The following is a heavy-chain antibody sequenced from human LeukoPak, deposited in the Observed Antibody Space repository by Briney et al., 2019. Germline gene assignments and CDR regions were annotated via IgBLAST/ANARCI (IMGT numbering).Heavy chain of an antibody. V-gene: IGHV3-48*04. J-gene: IGHJ6*02. Sequence: PGGSLRLSCAASGFTFSSSTMNWVRKAPGKGLEWISYISSSSSIMYYADSVKGRFSISRDNSKNTLYLQMNSLRAEDTAVYYCANYVSAKGPPYALDVWGQGTTVTVSS. CDR2: ISSSSSIM. D-gene: IGHD3-16*01. CDR1: GFTFSSST. CDR3: ANYVSAKGPPYALDV.